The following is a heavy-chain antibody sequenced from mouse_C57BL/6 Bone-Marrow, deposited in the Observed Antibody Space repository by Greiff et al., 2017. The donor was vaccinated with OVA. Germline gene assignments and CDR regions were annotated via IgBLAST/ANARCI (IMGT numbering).Heavy chain of an antibody. J-gene: IGHJ4*01. V-gene: IGHV1-76*01. CDR2: IYPGSGNT. D-gene: IGHD2-3*01. CDR1: GYTFTDYY. Sequence: QVQLKQSGAELVRPGASVTLSCKASGYTFTDYYINWVKQRPGQGLEWIARIYPGSGNTYYNEKFKGKATLTAAKSSSTAYMQLSSLTSEDSAVYVCARGIYDGYYVGAMDYWGQGTSVTVSS. CDR3: ARGIYDGYYVGAMDY.